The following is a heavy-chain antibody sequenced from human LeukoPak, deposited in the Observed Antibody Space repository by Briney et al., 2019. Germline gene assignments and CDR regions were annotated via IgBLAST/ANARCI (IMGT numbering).Heavy chain of an antibody. CDR1: GFTFSSYG. V-gene: IGHV3-33*01. CDR2: IWYDGSNK. CDR3: ARWPSSSWYYMDV. D-gene: IGHD6-13*01. Sequence: PGGSLRLSCAASGFTFSSYGMHWVRQAPGKGLEWVAVIWYDGSNKYYADSVKGRFTISRDNTKNTLYLQMNSLRAEDTAVYYCARWPSSSWYYMDVWGKGTTVTVSS. J-gene: IGHJ6*03.